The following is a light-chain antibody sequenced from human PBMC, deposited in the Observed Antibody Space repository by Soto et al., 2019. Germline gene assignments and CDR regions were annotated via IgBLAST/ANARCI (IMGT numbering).Light chain of an antibody. Sequence: QSVLTQPASVSVSPGQSITIPCTGTSSDVGGYNYVSWYQQHPGKAPKLMIYDVSNRPSGVSNRFSGSKSGNTASLTISGLQAEDEADYYCSSYTSSSTPLVFGTGTKVTVL. CDR2: DVS. CDR1: SSDVGGYNY. CDR3: SSYTSSSTPLV. V-gene: IGLV2-14*01. J-gene: IGLJ1*01.